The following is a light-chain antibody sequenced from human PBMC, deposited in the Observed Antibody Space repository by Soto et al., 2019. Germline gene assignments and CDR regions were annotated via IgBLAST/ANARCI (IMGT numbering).Light chain of an antibody. Sequence: IQMTQSPSTLSSSVGDRVSLTCRASQTIFSWLAWYQQKPGKAPSLLIYKASSLDSGVPARYSGSGSGTEFTLTISGLQPDDFAAYYCQQYNSYPYSFGQGTKLEIK. V-gene: IGKV1-5*03. CDR1: QTIFSW. J-gene: IGKJ2*03. CDR3: QQYNSYPYS. CDR2: KAS.